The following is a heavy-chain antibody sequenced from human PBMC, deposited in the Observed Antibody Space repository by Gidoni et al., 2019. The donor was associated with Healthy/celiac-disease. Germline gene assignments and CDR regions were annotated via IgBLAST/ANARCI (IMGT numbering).Heavy chain of an antibody. V-gene: IGHV3-23*01. D-gene: IGHD3-3*01. Sequence: EVQLLESGGGLVQPGGSLRLSCAASGFPFSRYAMSWVRQAPGKGLEWVSASSGSGGSTYYADSVKGRFTISRDNSKNTLYLQMNSLRAEDTAVYYCAKDNDFWSGYYANWFDPWGQGTLVTVSS. CDR3: AKDNDFWSGYYANWFDP. CDR2: SSGSGGST. CDR1: GFPFSRYA. J-gene: IGHJ5*02.